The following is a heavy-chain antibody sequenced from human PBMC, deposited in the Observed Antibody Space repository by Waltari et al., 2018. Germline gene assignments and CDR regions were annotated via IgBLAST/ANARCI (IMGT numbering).Heavy chain of an antibody. CDR2: IYYSGST. V-gene: IGHV4-59*11. Sequence: QVQLQESGPGLVKPSETLSLTCPVPGGSISSHYWSWIRQPPGKGLEWSGYIYYSGSTNYNPSLKSRVTISVDTSKNQFSLKLSSVTAADTAVYYCARGGGYGIDYWGQGTLVTVSS. J-gene: IGHJ4*02. CDR1: GGSISSHY. CDR3: ARGGGYGIDY. D-gene: IGHD5-12*01.